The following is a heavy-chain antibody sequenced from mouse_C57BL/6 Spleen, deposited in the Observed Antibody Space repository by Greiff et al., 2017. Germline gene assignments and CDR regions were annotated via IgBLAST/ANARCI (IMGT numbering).Heavy chain of an antibody. V-gene: IGHV1-22*01. Sequence: VQLKQSGPELVKPGASVKMSCKASGYTFTDYNMHWVKQSHGKSLEWIGYINPNNGGTSYTQKFKGKATLTVNKSSSTAYMERRSLASEESAVYYSARLSLYFDYWGQGTTLTVSS. CDR2: INPNNGGT. CDR3: ARLSLYFDY. J-gene: IGHJ2*01. D-gene: IGHD6-1*01. CDR1: GYTFTDYN.